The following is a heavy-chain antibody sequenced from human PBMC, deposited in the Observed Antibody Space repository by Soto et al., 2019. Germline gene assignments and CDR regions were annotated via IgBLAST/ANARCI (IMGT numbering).Heavy chain of an antibody. CDR3: ARDSMIVVVDYYYYGMDV. CDR1: GGTFSSYA. CDR2: IIPIFGTA. V-gene: IGHV1-69*13. D-gene: IGHD3-22*01. Sequence: SVKVSCKASGGTFSSYAISWVRQAPGQGLEWMGGIIPIFGTANYAQKFQGRVTITADESTSTAYMELSSLRSEDTAVYYCARDSMIVVVDYYYYGMDVWGQGTTVTVSS. J-gene: IGHJ6*02.